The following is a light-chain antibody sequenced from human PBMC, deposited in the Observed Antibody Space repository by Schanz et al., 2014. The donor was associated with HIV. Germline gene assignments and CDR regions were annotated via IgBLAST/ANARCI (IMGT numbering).Light chain of an antibody. CDR1: SSDVGGYNY. Sequence: QSALTQPASVSGSPGQSITISCTGTSSDVGGYNYVSWYQQHPGKAPKLMIYDVSNRPSGVSNRFSGSKSGTSASLAITGLQAEDEADYYCQSYDNRLSVVVFGGGTKVTVL. CDR3: QSYDNRLSVVV. CDR2: DVS. V-gene: IGLV2-14*01. J-gene: IGLJ2*01.